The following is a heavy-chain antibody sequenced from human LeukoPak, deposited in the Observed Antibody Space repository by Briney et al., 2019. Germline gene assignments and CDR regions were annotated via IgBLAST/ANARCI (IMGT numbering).Heavy chain of an antibody. D-gene: IGHD2/OR15-2a*01. CDR3: ARAISDYFDY. J-gene: IGHJ4*02. V-gene: IGHV3-21*01. CDR2: ISSSSSYI. CDR1: GFTFSSYS. Sequence: GGSLSLSCAASGFTFSSYSMNWVRQAPGKGLEWVSSISSSSSYIYYADSVKGRFTISRDNAKNSLYLQMNSMRAEDTAVYYCARAISDYFDYWGQGTLVTVSS.